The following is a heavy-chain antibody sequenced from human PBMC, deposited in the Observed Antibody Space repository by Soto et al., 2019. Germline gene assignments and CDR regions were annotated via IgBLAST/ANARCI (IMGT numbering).Heavy chain of an antibody. J-gene: IGHJ4*02. CDR3: ARRTAVVGKPFDY. D-gene: IGHD6-19*01. CDR1: GFTFSSYW. CDR2: INSDGSNT. Sequence: GGSLRLSCAASGFTFSSYWMHWVRQAPGKGLVWVSRINSDGSNTNYADSVKGRFTISRDNAKNTLYLQMNSLRVEDTAVYYCARRTAVVGKPFDYWGQGTLVTVAS. V-gene: IGHV3-74*01.